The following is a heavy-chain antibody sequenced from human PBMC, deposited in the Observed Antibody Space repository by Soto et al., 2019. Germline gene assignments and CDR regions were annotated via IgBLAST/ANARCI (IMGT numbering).Heavy chain of an antibody. CDR3: ARDGVGATTSSYYYYYGMDV. CDR2: ISAYNGNT. V-gene: IGHV1-18*04. J-gene: IGHJ6*02. CDR1: GYTFTSYG. D-gene: IGHD1-26*01. Sequence: QVQLVQSGAEVKKPGASVKVSCKASGYTFTSYGISWVRQAPGQGLEWMGWISAYNGNTNYAQKLQGRVTMTTDTSTGTAYMELRSLRSDDTAVYYCARDGVGATTSSYYYYYGMDVWGQGTTVTVSS.